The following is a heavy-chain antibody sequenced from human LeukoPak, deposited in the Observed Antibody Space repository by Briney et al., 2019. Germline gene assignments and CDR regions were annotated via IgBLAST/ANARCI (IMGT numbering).Heavy chain of an antibody. CDR2: ISSSSSYI. V-gene: IGHV3-21*01. J-gene: IGHJ6*03. Sequence: GGSLRLSCAASGFTFSRYTMNWVRQAPGKGLEWVSYISSSSSYIYYADSVKGRITISRDNAENSLDLQMKSLRAEDTAVYYCARGRRHYYYYMDVWGKGTTVTVSS. CDR1: GFTFSRYT. CDR3: ARGRRHYYYYMDV. D-gene: IGHD1-1*01.